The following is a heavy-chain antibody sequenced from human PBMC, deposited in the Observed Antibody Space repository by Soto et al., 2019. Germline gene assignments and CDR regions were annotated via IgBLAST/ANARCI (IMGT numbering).Heavy chain of an antibody. CDR2: ISGSGGST. Sequence: PGESLKISCAASGFTFSSYAMSWVRQAPGKGLEWVSAISGSGGSTYYADSVKGRFTISRDNSKKTLYLQMNSLRAEDTAVYYCAKEMGTRTYDFWSGYYNTDTDYWGRGTLVTVSS. D-gene: IGHD3-3*01. J-gene: IGHJ4*02. V-gene: IGHV3-23*01. CDR1: GFTFSSYA. CDR3: AKEMGTRTYDFWSGYYNTDTDY.